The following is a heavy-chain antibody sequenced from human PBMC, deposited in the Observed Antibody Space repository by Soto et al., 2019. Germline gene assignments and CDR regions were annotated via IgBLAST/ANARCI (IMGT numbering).Heavy chain of an antibody. CDR1: GASIRSGNYY. V-gene: IGHV4-39*02. CDR2: IHYSGRP. Sequence: SETLSLTCIVSGASIRSGNYYWGWIRQPPGEGLEWVGSIHYSGRPYFYPSLKGRVTLSVDTSKNQFSLRLTSVTAADTGVYYCARGPDTHYTTNYYFDYWGQGTLVTVSS. J-gene: IGHJ4*02. CDR3: ARGPDTHYTTNYYFDY. D-gene: IGHD1-1*01.